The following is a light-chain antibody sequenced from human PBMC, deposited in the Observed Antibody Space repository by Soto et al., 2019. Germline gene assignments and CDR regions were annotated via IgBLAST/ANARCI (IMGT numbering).Light chain of an antibody. CDR3: QQYNSYSSWT. Sequence: IQMTQSPSTLSASVGDRVTITCRASQSLNSLLAWYQQKPGRAPKLLIYDASTLESGVPSRFSGSGSGTEFTLTISSLQTDDFATYYCQQYNSYSSWTFGQRTKV. CDR2: DAS. J-gene: IGKJ1*01. V-gene: IGKV1-5*01. CDR1: QSLNSL.